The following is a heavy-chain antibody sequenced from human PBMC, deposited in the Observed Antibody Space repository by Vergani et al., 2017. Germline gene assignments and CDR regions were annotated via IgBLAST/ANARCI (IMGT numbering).Heavy chain of an antibody. CDR1: GFTFSSYG. J-gene: IGHJ6*03. Sequence: QVQLVESGGGVVQPGRSLRLSCAASGFTFSSYGMHWVRQAPGKGREWVAVISYDGSNKYYADSVKGRFTISRENSKNTLYLQMNSLRAEYTAVYYCAKESNLLLWFGYESTMDVWGKGTTVTVSS. D-gene: IGHD3-10*01. CDR3: AKESNLLLWFGYESTMDV. V-gene: IGHV3-30*18. CDR2: ISYDGSNK.